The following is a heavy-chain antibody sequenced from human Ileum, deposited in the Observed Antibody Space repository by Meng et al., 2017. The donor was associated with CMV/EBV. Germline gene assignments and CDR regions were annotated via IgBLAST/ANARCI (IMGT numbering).Heavy chain of an antibody. CDR1: GGPFSGDY. J-gene: IGHJ5*02. CDR3: ARGRWRGYISGYMYNWFDP. V-gene: IGHV4-34*01. Sequence: LPQGVAELWKRSGTLSPTSAVYGGPFSGDYGTWIRQSPGRGLEWIGEIDHSGSTNCIPSLKSRVTMSVDTPNNQFSLKLSSVTAADTAVYYCARGRWRGYISGYMYNWFDPWGQGTLVTVSS. D-gene: IGHD5-18*01. CDR2: IDHSGST.